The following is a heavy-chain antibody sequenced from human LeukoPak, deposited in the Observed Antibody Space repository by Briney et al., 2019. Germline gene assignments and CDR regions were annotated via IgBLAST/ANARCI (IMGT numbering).Heavy chain of an antibody. Sequence: PGGSLRLSCAASGFNLSYYSMSWVRQAPGKGLEWVANIKQDGSDKHYVDSVKGRFTISRDNDRNSLYLQMNSLRAEDTAVYYCARYNWLEYWGQGTLVTVSS. J-gene: IGHJ4*02. D-gene: IGHD1-1*01. CDR1: GFNLSYYS. V-gene: IGHV3-7*01. CDR2: IKQDGSDK. CDR3: ARYNWLEY.